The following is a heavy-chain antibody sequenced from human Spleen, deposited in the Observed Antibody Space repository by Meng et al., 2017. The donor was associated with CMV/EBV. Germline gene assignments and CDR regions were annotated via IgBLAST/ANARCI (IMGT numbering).Heavy chain of an antibody. CDR1: GFTFSRYS. D-gene: IGHD6-19*01. CDR2: IRSSGSAI. V-gene: IGHV3-48*01. CDR3: ASSIPQLSGGIVVAANWFDP. J-gene: IGHJ5*02. Sequence: GESLKISCAASGFTFSRYSMNWVRQAPGKGLEWVSYIRSSGSAIYYADSVKGRFTISRDNSKNTLYLQMNSLRAEDTAVYYCASSIPQLSGGIVVAANWFDPWGQGTLVTVSS.